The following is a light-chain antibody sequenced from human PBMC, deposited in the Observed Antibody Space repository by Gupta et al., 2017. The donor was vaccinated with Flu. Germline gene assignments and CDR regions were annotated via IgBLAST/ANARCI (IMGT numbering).Light chain of an antibody. V-gene: IGKV1-5*03. J-gene: IGKJ1*01. CDR3: QQYESYSWT. Sequence: DIQLTHPPSPPSASVGDRVTITCRARQSLNSRLAWYQQKPGKAPKLLIYKASTLESGVPSRFSGSGSATEFSLTISSLQPDDFATYYCQQYESYSWTFGQGTKVEIK. CDR1: QSLNSR. CDR2: KAS.